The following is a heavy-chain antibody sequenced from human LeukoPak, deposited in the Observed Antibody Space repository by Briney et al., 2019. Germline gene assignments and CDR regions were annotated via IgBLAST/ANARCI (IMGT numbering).Heavy chain of an antibody. D-gene: IGHD3-22*01. CDR1: GGTFSGYA. V-gene: IGHV1-69*05. CDR2: IIPIFGTA. Sequence: ASVKVSCKASGGTFSGYAISWVRQAPGQGLEWMGGIIPIFGTANYAQKFQGRVTITTDESTSTAYMELSSLRSEDTAVYYCARGERSSGYYYKSGYYYYYMDVWGKGTTVTVSS. J-gene: IGHJ6*03. CDR3: ARGERSSGYYYKSGYYYYYMDV.